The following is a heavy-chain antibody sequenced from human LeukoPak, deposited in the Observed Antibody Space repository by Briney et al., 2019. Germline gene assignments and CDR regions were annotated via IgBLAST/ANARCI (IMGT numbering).Heavy chain of an antibody. D-gene: IGHD1-26*01. V-gene: IGHV1-2*02. Sequence: ASVKVSCKASGYTFTGYYMHWVRQAPGQGLEWMGWINPNSGGTNYAQKFQGRVTMTRDTSISTAYMELSRLRSDDTAVYYCARGIGRYSGSYPDYWGQGTLVTVSS. J-gene: IGHJ4*02. CDR3: ARGIGRYSGSYPDY. CDR1: GYTFTGYY. CDR2: INPNSGGT.